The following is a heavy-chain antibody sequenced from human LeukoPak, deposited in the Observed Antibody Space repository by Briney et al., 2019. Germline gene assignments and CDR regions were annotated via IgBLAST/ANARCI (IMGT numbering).Heavy chain of an antibody. V-gene: IGHV3-11*01. CDR2: ISSSGSTI. Sequence: GGSPRLSCAASGFTFSDYYMSWIRQAPGKGLEWVSYISSSGSTIYYADSVKGRLTIYRANAKNSLYLQMNSLRAEDTAVYYCARAYGDYYYGMDVWGQGTTVTVSS. CDR1: GFTFSDYY. CDR3: ARAYGDYYYGMDV. D-gene: IGHD4-17*01. J-gene: IGHJ6*02.